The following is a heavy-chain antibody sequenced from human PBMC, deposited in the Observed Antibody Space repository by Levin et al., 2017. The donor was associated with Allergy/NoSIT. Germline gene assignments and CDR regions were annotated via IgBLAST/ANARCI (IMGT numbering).Heavy chain of an antibody. Sequence: ASVKVSCKASGYTFTGQYMHWVRQAPGQGLEWMGWINPDSGDTNYAQKFRGRVTMTRDTSISTAYMELRRLRSDDTAVYFCAKDIWAGPFDYWGQGTLVTVSS. CDR2: INPDSGDT. D-gene: IGHD3/OR15-3a*01. V-gene: IGHV1-2*02. CDR3: AKDIWAGPFDY. CDR1: GYTFTGQY. J-gene: IGHJ4*02.